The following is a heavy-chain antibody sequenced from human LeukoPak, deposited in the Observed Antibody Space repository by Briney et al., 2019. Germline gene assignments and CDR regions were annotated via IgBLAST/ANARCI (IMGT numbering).Heavy chain of an antibody. CDR1: GDSISSGNFY. Sequence: SETLSLTCTVSGDSISSGNFYWSWIRQPPGKGLEWIGYIYYSGSTSYNPSLKSRVALSVDTSKNQFSLKLSSVTAADTAVYYCARHYYAVNYWGQGTLVTVSS. CDR2: IYYSGST. V-gene: IGHV4-30-4*01. J-gene: IGHJ4*02. D-gene: IGHD3-3*01. CDR3: ARHYYAVNY.